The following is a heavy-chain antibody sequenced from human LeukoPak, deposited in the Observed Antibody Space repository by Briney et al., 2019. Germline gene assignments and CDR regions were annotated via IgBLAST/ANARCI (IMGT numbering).Heavy chain of an antibody. CDR2: IYYSGST. CDR1: GGSISSYY. D-gene: IGHD3-3*01. J-gene: IGHJ6*02. V-gene: IGHV4-59*01. CDR3: ARDNYDFWSGYGPYGMDV. Sequence: SETLSLTCTVSGGSISSYYWSWIRQPPGKGLEWIGYIYYSGSTNYNPSLKSRVTISVDTSKNQFSLKLSSVTAADTAVYYCARDNYDFWSGYGPYGMDVWGQGTTVTVSS.